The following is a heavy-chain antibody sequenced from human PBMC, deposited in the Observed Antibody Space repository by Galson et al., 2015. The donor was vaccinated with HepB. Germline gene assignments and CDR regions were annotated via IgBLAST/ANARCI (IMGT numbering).Heavy chain of an antibody. V-gene: IGHV3-23*01. J-gene: IGHJ5*02. CDR3: ARVHYSSSSNWFDP. CDR1: GFTFSSNA. D-gene: IGHD6-13*01. Sequence: SLRLSCAASGFTFSSNAMSWVRQAPGKGLEWVSAISGSGGSTYYADSVKGRFTISRDNSKDTLYLQMNSLRAEDTAVYYCARVHYSSSSNWFDPWGQGTLVTVSS. CDR2: ISGSGGST.